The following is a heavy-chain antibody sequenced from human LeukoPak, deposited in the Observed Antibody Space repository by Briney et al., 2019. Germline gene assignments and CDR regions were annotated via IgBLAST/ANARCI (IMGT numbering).Heavy chain of an antibody. J-gene: IGHJ5*02. D-gene: IGHD2-21*02. V-gene: IGHV3-30*01. Sequence: GGSLRLSCAASGFTFSSYALHWVRQAPGKGLEWVAVISYDGSNKYSADSVKGRFTISRDNSKNTLYLQMNSLRAEDMAVYYCARERSSVTAYNFFDPWAQGTLVRVS. CDR2: ISYDGSNK. CDR3: ARERSSVTAYNFFDP. CDR1: GFTFSSYA.